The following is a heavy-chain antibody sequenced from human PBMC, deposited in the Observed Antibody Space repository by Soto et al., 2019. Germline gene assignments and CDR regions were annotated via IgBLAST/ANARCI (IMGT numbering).Heavy chain of an antibody. CDR3: ARKRNSRDSSGPGGWFDP. Sequence: GESLKISCKGSGYSFTSYWISWVRQMPGKGLEWMGRIDPSDSYTNYSPSFQGHVTISADKSISTAYLQWSSLKASDTAMYYCARKRNSRDSSGPGGWFDPSGQGTLVTVSS. CDR2: IDPSDSYT. J-gene: IGHJ5*02. CDR1: GYSFTSYW. D-gene: IGHD3-22*01. V-gene: IGHV5-10-1*01.